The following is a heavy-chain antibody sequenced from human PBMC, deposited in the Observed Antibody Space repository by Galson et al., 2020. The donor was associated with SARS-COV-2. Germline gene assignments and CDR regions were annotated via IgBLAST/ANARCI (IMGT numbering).Heavy chain of an antibody. D-gene: IGHD1-26*01. CDR3: AREKLNNYYNDGMDV. J-gene: IGHJ6*02. CDR2: IIRIFGTA. Sequence: SVKVSCKASGGTFNNYAFSWVRQAPGQGLEWVGGIIRIFGTAKYAQKFQGRVTIPADESTSTAYMEVSMLRSEDTAVYYCAREKLNNYYNDGMDVGGQETTVTVSS. V-gene: IGHV1-69*13. CDR1: GGTFNNYA.